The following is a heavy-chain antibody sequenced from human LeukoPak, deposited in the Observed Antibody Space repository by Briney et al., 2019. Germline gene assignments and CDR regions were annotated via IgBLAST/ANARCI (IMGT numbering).Heavy chain of an antibody. Sequence: PSQTLSLTCTVSGGSISSGSYYWSWIRQPAGKGLEWIGRIYTSGSTNYNPSLKSRVTISVDTSKNQFSLKLSSVTAADTAVYYCARAERYYDFWSAHYIYMDVWGKGTTVTVSS. CDR2: IYTSGST. CDR3: ARAERYYDFWSAHYIYMDV. D-gene: IGHD3-3*01. CDR1: GGSISSGSYY. V-gene: IGHV4-61*02. J-gene: IGHJ6*03.